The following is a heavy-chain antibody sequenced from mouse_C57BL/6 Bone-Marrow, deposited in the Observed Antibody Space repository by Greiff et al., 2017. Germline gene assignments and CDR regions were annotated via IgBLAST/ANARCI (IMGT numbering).Heavy chain of an antibody. CDR1: GYTFTSYW. D-gene: IGHD1-1*01. V-gene: IGHV1-64*01. J-gene: IGHJ4*01. CDR3: AREVLRVAMDY. CDR2: IHPNSGST. Sequence: VQLQQPGAELVKPGASVKLSCKASGYTFTSYWMHWVKQRPGQGLEWIGMIHPNSGSTNYNEKFKSKDTLTVDKSSSTAYMQLSSLTSEDSAVYYCAREVLRVAMDYWGQGTSVTVSS.